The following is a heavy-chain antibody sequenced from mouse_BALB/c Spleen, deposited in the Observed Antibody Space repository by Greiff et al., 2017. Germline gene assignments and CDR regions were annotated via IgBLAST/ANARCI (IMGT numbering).Heavy chain of an antibody. V-gene: IGHV10-1*02. D-gene: IGHD1-1*01. CDR1: GFTFNTYA. CDR3: VRQEDYGWDFDV. J-gene: IGHJ1*01. Sequence: EVKLVESGGGLVQPKGSLKLSCAASGFTFNTYAMNWVRQAPGKGLEWVARIRSKSNNYATYYADSVKDRFTISRDDSQSMLYLQMNNLKTEDTAMYYCVRQEDYGWDFDVWGAGTTVTVSS. CDR2: IRSKSNNYAT.